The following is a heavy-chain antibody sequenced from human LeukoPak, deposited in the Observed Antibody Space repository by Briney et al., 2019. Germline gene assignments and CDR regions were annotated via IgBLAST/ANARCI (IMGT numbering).Heavy chain of an antibody. CDR1: GFTFSSYE. Sequence: GGSLRLSCAASGFTFSSYEMNWVRQAPGKGLEWVSYISSSGSTIYYADSVKGRFTISRDNAKNSLYLQMNSLRAEATAVYYCAELGITMIGGVWGKGTTVTISS. J-gene: IGHJ6*04. CDR2: ISSSGSTI. D-gene: IGHD3-10*02. V-gene: IGHV3-48*03. CDR3: AELGITMIGGV.